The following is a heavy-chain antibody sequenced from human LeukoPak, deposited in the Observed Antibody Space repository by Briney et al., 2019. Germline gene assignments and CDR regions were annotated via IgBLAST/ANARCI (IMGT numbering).Heavy chain of an antibody. CDR2: SNAGNGNT. Sequence: GASVKVSCKASGYTFTSYAMHWVRQAPGQRLEWMGWSNAGNGNTKYSQEFQGRVTITRDTSASTAYMELSSLRSEDMAVYYCARAPRIYYYDSSGYYYVKWGQGTLVTVSS. CDR1: GYTFTSYA. V-gene: IGHV1-3*02. D-gene: IGHD3-22*01. CDR3: ARAPRIYYYDSSGYYYVK. J-gene: IGHJ4*02.